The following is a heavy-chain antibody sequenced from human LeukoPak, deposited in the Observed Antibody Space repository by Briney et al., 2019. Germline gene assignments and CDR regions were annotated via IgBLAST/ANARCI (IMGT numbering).Heavy chain of an antibody. Sequence: GGSLRLSCAASGFTFRTYWMSWVRQAPGKGLEGVAYIKYDGSEEYYVDSVKGRFTISRDNAKNSLYLQLNSLGAEDTAVYYCTRGAWDGYNYGWGQGTLVTVSS. D-gene: IGHD5-24*01. CDR1: GFTFRTYW. J-gene: IGHJ1*01. CDR2: IKYDGSEE. V-gene: IGHV3-7*04. CDR3: TRGAWDGYNYG.